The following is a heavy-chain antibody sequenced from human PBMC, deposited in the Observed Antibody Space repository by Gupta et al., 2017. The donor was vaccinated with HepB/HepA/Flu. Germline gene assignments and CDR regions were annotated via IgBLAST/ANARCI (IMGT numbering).Heavy chain of an antibody. Sequence: QVQLVQSGTEVKKPGASVKVSCKTSGYTFTNYYIHWVRQAPGQGLEWMGIINPGDGSTSYTQKFQGRVTMTRDTSTSTLYMELSSLTSEDTAVYYCARAGRSTGWYWTSYWGQGALVTVSS. CDR1: GYTFTNYY. CDR2: INPGDGST. CDR3: ARAGRSTGWYWTSY. J-gene: IGHJ4*02. D-gene: IGHD3-22*01. V-gene: IGHV1-46*01.